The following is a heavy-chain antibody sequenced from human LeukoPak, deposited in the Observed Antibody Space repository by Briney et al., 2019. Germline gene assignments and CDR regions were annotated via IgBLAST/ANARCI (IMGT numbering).Heavy chain of an antibody. CDR3: ARDLVTVTKGFDI. CDR2: FNHSGSS. D-gene: IGHD4-17*01. Sequence: SETLSLTCAVYGGSFSGYYWSWIRQPPGKGLEWIGEFNHSGSSDYNPSLKSRVTISVDTSKNHFSLKLTSVTAADTAVYYCARDLVTVTKGFDIWGQGTMVSVSS. J-gene: IGHJ3*02. CDR1: GGSFSGYY. V-gene: IGHV4-34*01.